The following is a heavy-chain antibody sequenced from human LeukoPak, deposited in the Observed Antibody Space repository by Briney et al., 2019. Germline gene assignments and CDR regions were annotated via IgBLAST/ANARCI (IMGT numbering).Heavy chain of an antibody. CDR3: AREGDSSGWTGDFDY. V-gene: IGHV4-38-2*02. Sequence: PSETLSLTCTVSGYSISSGYYWGWIRQPPGKGLEWIGSIYHSGSTYYNPSLKSRVTISVDTSKNQFSLKLSSVTAADTAVYYCAREGDSSGWTGDFDYWGQGTLVTVSS. D-gene: IGHD6-19*01. CDR2: IYHSGST. J-gene: IGHJ4*02. CDR1: GYSISSGYY.